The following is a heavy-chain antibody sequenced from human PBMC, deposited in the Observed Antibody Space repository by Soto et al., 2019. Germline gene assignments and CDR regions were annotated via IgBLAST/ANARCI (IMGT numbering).Heavy chain of an antibody. CDR3: ARGGGNFEY. CDR2: IKQDGSEK. J-gene: IGHJ4*02. D-gene: IGHD1-1*01. Sequence: ESGGGLVQPGGSLRLSCAASGFTFSGYWLSWVRQAPGKGLEWVANIKQDGSEKNYVDSVKGRFAISRDNAENSLYLQMNSLRAEDTAVYYCARGGGNFEYWGQGTLVTVSS. V-gene: IGHV3-7*01. CDR1: GFTFSGYW.